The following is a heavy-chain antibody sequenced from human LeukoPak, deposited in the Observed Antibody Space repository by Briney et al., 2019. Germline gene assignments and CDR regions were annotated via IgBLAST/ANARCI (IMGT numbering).Heavy chain of an antibody. CDR3: AREGRGYDILTGYSVHFDY. J-gene: IGHJ4*02. D-gene: IGHD3-9*01. CDR2: IYYSGST. V-gene: IGHV4-59*01. CDR1: GVSISSYY. Sequence: KPSETLSLTCTVSGVSISSYYWSWIRQPPGKGLEWIGYIYYSGSTSYNPSLKSRVTILVDTSKNQFSLKLSSVTAADTAVYYCAREGRGYDILTGYSVHFDYWGQGTLVTVSS.